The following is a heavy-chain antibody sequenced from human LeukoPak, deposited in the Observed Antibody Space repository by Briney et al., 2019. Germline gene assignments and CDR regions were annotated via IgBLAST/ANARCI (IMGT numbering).Heavy chain of an antibody. CDR1: GFTFSSYV. D-gene: IGHD3-10*01. CDR3: VKTNYGSGSYYPG. CDR2: INDNGGST. Sequence: GGSLRLSCSASGFTFSSYVMHWVRRAPGKGLEYVSAINDNGGSTYYADSVKGRFTISRDNSKNTLYLQMSSLRAEDTAVYYCVKTNYGSGSYYPGWGQGTLVTVSS. V-gene: IGHV3-64D*06. J-gene: IGHJ4*02.